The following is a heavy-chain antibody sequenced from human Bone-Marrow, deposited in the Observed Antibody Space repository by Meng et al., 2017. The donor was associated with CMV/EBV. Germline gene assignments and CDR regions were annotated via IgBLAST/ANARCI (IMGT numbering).Heavy chain of an antibody. Sequence: GESLKISCAASGFTFSDYYMSWVRQAPGKGLQWVSSIGGIGGTTYYADSVKGRFTISRDNSKNTLYLEMNSLRAEDTAVYYCAKDREERWDVFDYWGQGTLVTVSS. CDR2: IGGIGGTT. CDR1: GFTFSDYY. J-gene: IGHJ4*02. D-gene: IGHD5-24*01. V-gene: IGHV3-23*01. CDR3: AKDREERWDVFDY.